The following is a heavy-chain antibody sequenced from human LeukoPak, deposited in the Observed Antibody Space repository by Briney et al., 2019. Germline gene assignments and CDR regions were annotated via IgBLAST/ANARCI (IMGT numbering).Heavy chain of an antibody. V-gene: IGHV1-69*04. D-gene: IGHD5-18*01. J-gene: IGHJ6*02. CDR3: ARERAGGYSYGPSPYYYYGMDV. Sequence: ASVNVSCKASGGTFSSYAISWVRQAPGQGLEWMGRIIPILGIANYAKKFQGRVTITADKSTSTAYMELSSLRSEDTAVYYCARERAGGYSYGPSPYYYYGMDVWGQGTTVTVSS. CDR2: IIPILGIA. CDR1: GGTFSSYA.